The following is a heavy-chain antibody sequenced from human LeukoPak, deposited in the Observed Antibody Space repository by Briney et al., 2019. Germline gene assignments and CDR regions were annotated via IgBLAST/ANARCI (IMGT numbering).Heavy chain of an antibody. CDR2: FDPEDGET. V-gene: IGHV1-24*01. J-gene: IGHJ4*02. Sequence: ASVKVSCKVSGYTLTELSMHWVRQAPGKGLEWMGGFDPEDGETTYAQKFQGRVTMTEDTSTDTAYMELSSLRSEDTAVYYCATRPLGGYYYVDYWGQGTLVTVSS. CDR1: GYTLTELS. D-gene: IGHD3-22*01. CDR3: ATRPLGGYYYVDY.